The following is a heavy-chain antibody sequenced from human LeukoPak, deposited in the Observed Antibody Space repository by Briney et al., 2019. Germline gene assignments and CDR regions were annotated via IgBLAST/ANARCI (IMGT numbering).Heavy chain of an antibody. D-gene: IGHD1-14*01. CDR2: INHSGST. CDR3: ARGRRKGFNPNFDY. CDR1: GGSFSGYY. J-gene: IGHJ4*02. Sequence: SETLSLTYAVYGGSFSGYYWTLIRQPPGKGLEWIGEINHSGSTNYNPSLKSRVTISVDTSKNQFSLKLSSVTAADTAVYYCARGRRKGFNPNFDYWGQGTLVTVSS. V-gene: IGHV4-34*01.